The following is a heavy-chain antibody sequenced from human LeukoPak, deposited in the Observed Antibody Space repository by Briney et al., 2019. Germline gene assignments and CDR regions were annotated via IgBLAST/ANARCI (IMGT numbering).Heavy chain of an antibody. D-gene: IGHD6-6*01. Sequence: SETLSLTCAVYGGSFTGYYWTWIRQPPGKGLEWIGEISHSGDTNYSPSLKSRVTMSVDASRYQFSLKLSSVTAADTAVYYCTRRSHYSTSSAANSWGQGTLVTVSS. CDR3: TRRSHYSTSSAANS. J-gene: IGHJ4*02. V-gene: IGHV4-34*01. CDR1: GGSFTGYY. CDR2: ISHSGDT.